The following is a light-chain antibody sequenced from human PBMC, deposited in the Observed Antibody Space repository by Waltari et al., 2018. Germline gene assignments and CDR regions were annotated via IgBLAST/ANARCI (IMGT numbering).Light chain of an antibody. V-gene: IGLV1-40*01. J-gene: IGLJ3*02. Sequence: QSVLTQPPSVSGAPGQRVTISCTGDSSTIGAGYDVQWYQQVPLTGPRLLIFGKNNRPSGIPDRCSASKSGTSASLAITGLQADDEADYYCQSYDSSLSALVFGGGTKLTVL. CDR2: GKN. CDR1: SSTIGAGYD. CDR3: QSYDSSLSALV.